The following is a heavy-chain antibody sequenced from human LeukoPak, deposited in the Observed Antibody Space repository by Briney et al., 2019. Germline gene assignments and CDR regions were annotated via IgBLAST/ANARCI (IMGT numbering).Heavy chain of an antibody. CDR3: AREEGYGGYYFDY. J-gene: IGHJ4*02. CDR2: ISYDGSNK. CDR1: GFTFSSYA. Sequence: GGSLRLSCAASGFTFSSYAMHWVRQAPGKGLEWVAVISYDGSNKYYADSVKGRFTISRDNSKNTLYLQMNSLRAEDTAVYYCAREEGYGGYYFDYWGQGTLVTVSS. V-gene: IGHV3-30*04. D-gene: IGHD5-18*01.